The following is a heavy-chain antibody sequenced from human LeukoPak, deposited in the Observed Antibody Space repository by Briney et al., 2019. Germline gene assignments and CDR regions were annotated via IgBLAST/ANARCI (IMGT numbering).Heavy chain of an antibody. J-gene: IGHJ5*02. CDR1: GGTFSSYA. Sequence: GASVKVSCKASGGTFSSYAISWVRQAPGQGLEWMGRIIPIFGIANYVQKFQGRVTITADKSTSTAYMELSSLRSEDTAVYYCARDGSGNWFDPWGQGTLVTVSS. CDR3: ARDGSGNWFDP. V-gene: IGHV1-69*04. CDR2: IIPIFGIA. D-gene: IGHD3-10*01.